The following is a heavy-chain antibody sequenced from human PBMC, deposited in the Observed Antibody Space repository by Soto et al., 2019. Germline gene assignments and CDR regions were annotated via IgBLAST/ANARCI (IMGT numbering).Heavy chain of an antibody. CDR2: IYYSGST. J-gene: IGHJ4*02. CDR1: GGSISSGGYY. V-gene: IGHV4-31*03. CDR3: ARDRDGSGDFDY. Sequence: QVQLQESGPGLVKPSQTLSLTCTVSGGSISSGGYYWSWIGQHPGKGLEWIGYIYYSGSTYYNPSLKSRVTISVDTSKNQFSLKLSSVTAADTAVYYCARDRDGSGDFDYWGQGTLVTVSS. D-gene: IGHD3-10*01.